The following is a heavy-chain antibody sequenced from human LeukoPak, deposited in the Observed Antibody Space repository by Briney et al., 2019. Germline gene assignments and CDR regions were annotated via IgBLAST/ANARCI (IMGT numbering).Heavy chain of an antibody. D-gene: IGHD2-2*01. CDR3: AKAADQYYYYYFYYMDV. CDR2: ISFDGSSK. J-gene: IGHJ6*03. V-gene: IGHV3-30*18. CDR1: GFTFSAYG. Sequence: GGSLRLSCAASGFTFSAYGMHWVRQAPGKGLEWVAVISFDGSSKDYAESVRGRFTVSRDNSKNTLYLQMNSLRVEDTAVYYCAKAADQYYYYYFYYMDVWGKGTTVTVSS.